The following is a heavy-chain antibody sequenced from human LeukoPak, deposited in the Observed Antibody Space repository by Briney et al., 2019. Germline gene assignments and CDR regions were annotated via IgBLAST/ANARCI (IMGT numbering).Heavy chain of an antibody. J-gene: IGHJ4*02. CDR3: TTGDDSSGYYTDSDY. V-gene: IGHV3-15*01. CDR1: GFTFSNAW. Sequence: PGGPLRLSCAASGFTFSNAWMSWVRQAPGKGLEWVGRIKSKTDGGTTDYAAPVKGRFTISRDDSKNTLYLQMNSLKTEDTAVYYCTTGDDSSGYYTDSDYWGQGTLVTVSS. CDR2: IKSKTDGGTT. D-gene: IGHD3-22*01.